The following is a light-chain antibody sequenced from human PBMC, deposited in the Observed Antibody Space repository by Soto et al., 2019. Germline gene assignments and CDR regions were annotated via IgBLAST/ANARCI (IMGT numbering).Light chain of an antibody. J-gene: IGKJ5*01. CDR1: QSVTSSY. V-gene: IGKV3-20*01. Sequence: EIVLTQSPGTLSLSPGERATLSCRASQSVTSSYLAWYQQKPGQAPRLLIYGASSRATGIPDRFNGSGSGTDFTLTISRLEPEDFAVYYCHQYGSSPPITFGQGTRLEIK. CDR2: GAS. CDR3: HQYGSSPPIT.